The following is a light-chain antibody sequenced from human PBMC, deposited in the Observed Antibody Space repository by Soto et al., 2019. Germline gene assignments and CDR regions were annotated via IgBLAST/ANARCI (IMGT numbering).Light chain of an antibody. V-gene: IGKV4-1*01. CDR3: QQYFATPLT. CDR2: WAS. CDR1: QCLLFSTNNKNY. J-gene: IGKJ4*01. Sequence: DIVMTQSPDSLAVSPGERATFNCKSSQCLLFSTNNKNYLAWYQQKLGQPPKLLIYWASARESGVPDRFSGSGSETNFTLTISSLQAEDVAVYYCQQYFATPLTFGGGTRVEI.